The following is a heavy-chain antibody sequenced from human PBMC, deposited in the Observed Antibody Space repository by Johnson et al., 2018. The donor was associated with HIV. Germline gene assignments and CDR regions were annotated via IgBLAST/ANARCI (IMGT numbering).Heavy chain of an antibody. J-gene: IGHJ3*02. Sequence: EVQLVESGGGVVQPGRSLRLSCTASGFTFSSYGMHWVRQAPGKGLEWVSGISGSGGSTYYADSVKGRFSISRDNSKNTLYLQMNRRRAEGTAVYYRATFGGGSFHAFDSWGQGTMVTVSS. V-gene: IGHV3-23*04. CDR2: ISGSGGST. D-gene: IGHD1-26*01. CDR1: GFTFSSYG. CDR3: ATFGGGSFHAFDS.